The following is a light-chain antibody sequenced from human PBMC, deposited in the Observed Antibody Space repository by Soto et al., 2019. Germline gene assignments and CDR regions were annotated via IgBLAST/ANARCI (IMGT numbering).Light chain of an antibody. CDR2: KAS. CDR1: QSISTW. J-gene: IGKJ1*01. CDR3: QQYSNYWT. V-gene: IGKV1-5*03. Sequence: DIPMTQSPSTLSASVGDRVTITCRASQSISTWLAWYQQKPGKAPKLLIYKASSLESGVPSRFTGSGSGTEFTLTISSLQPDDLATYYCQQYSNYWTFGQGTKVEIK.